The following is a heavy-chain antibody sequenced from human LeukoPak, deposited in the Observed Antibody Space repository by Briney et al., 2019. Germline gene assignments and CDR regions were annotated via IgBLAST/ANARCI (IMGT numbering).Heavy chain of an antibody. V-gene: IGHV3-15*01. J-gene: IGHJ4*02. CDR1: GFTFSNAW. Sequence: PGGSLRLSCAASGFTFSNAWMSWVRQAPGKGLEWVGRIKSKTDGGTTDYAAPVKGRFTISRDDSKNTLYLQMNSLKTEDTAVYYCATAGLHYYGSVDYWGQGTLVTVSS. CDR3: ATAGLHYYGSVDY. CDR2: IKSKTDGGTT. D-gene: IGHD3-10*01.